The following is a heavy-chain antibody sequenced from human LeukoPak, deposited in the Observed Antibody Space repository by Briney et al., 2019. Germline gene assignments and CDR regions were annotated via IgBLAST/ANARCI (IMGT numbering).Heavy chain of an antibody. D-gene: IGHD1-1*01. CDR1: GFTFSTYG. J-gene: IGHJ6*02. V-gene: IGHV3-33*01. Sequence: GGSLRLSCAASGFTFSTYGMNWVRQAPGKGLEWVAVIWFDGSNEYYAESVRGRFTISRDNSKNTLYLQMNSLRGEHTAVYYCARFWKEYYGMDVWGQGTTVTVSS. CDR3: ARFWKEYYGMDV. CDR2: IWFDGSNE.